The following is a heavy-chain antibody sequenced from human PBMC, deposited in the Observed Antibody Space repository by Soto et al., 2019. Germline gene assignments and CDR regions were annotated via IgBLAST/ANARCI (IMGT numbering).Heavy chain of an antibody. CDR3: ARHPSDFWFDP. J-gene: IGHJ5*02. Sequence: SETLSLTCTVSGDSISSGRYYWSWIRQHPEKGLEWIGSIYYSGSTYYNPSLKSRVTVSVDTSKNQFSLKLSSVTAADTAVYYCARHPSDFWFDPWGQGTLVTVSS. V-gene: IGHV4-39*01. D-gene: IGHD2-21*02. CDR1: GDSISSGRYY. CDR2: IYYSGST.